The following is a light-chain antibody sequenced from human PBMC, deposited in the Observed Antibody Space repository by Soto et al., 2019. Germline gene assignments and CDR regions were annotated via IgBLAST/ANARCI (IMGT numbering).Light chain of an antibody. CDR1: TSQIGSNT. CDR2: SNN. CDR3: RAWDDTRNGWV. Sequence: QSVLTQPPSASGTPGQRVTLSCSGGTSQIGSNTINWYQHLPGMAPKLLIYSNNQRPSGVPDRFSGSKSGTSASLAISRLQPEDEADFYCRAWDDTRNGWVFGGGTKLTVL. V-gene: IGLV1-44*01. J-gene: IGLJ3*02.